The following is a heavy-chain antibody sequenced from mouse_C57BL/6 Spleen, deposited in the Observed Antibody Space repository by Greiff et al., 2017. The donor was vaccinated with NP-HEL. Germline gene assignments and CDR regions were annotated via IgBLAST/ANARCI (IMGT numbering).Heavy chain of an antibody. D-gene: IGHD2-4*01. V-gene: IGHV5-4*01. Sequence: EVQVVESGGGLVKPGGSLKLSCAASGFTFSSYAMSWVRQTPEKRLEWVATISDGGSYTYYPDNVKGRFTISRDNAKNNLYLQMSHLKSEDTAMYYCARQLSTMTYYFDYWGQGTTLTVSS. J-gene: IGHJ2*01. CDR1: GFTFSSYA. CDR3: ARQLSTMTYYFDY. CDR2: ISDGGSYT.